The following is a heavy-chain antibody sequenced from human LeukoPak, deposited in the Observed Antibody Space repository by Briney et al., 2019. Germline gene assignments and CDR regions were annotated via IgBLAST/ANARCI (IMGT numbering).Heavy chain of an antibody. CDR3: ARDRTYTWTFDY. Sequence: PGGSLRLSCAASGFIFNTHGMHWVRQAPGQGLEWVAVISYDGSDKYFADSVEGRFTISRDDSKNMMYLQMNSLRAEDTAVYYCARDRTYTWTFDYWGQGTLVTVSS. CDR2: ISYDGSDK. J-gene: IGHJ4*02. V-gene: IGHV3-30*03. CDR1: GFIFNTHG. D-gene: IGHD1-1*01.